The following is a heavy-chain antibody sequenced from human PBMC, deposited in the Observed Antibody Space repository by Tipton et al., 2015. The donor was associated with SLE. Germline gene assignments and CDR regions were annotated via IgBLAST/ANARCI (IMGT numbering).Heavy chain of an antibody. Sequence: TLSLTCTVSGGSISSSSYYWGWIRQPPGKGLEWIGSIYYSGSTYYNPSLKSRVTISVDTSKNQFSLKLSSVTAADTAVYYCARGIAAAERPEYFQHWGQGTLVTVSS. J-gene: IGHJ1*01. D-gene: IGHD6-13*01. V-gene: IGHV4-39*07. CDR2: IYYSGST. CDR1: GGSISSSSYY. CDR3: ARGIAAAERPEYFQH.